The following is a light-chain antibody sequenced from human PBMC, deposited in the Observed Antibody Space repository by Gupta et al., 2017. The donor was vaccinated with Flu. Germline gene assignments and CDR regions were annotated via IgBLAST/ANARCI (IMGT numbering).Light chain of an antibody. V-gene: IGLV7-46*01. CDR1: IGAVTSGHS. CDR2: DTS. CDR3: VLSYSGARV. J-gene: IGLJ3*02. Sequence: QAVVTQEPSLTVSPGGTVTITCGPNIGAVTSGHSPHWFQQKPGQAPRTLIYDTSNKYSWTPALFSGSLLGGKAALTLSGAQPEDDADYYCVLSYSGARVFGGGTKLTVL.